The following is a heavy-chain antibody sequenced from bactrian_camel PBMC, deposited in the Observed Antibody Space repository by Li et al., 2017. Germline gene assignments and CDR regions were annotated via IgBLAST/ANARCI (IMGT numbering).Heavy chain of an antibody. CDR1: GSIQRTNC. Sequence: HVQLVESGGGSVQAGGSLGLSCAASGSIQRTNCMGWFRQAPGKGRDWVATDNGVGTTYYGDSVKGRFAISRDNAKNTVYLEMNSLQPEDTAMYFCATPRRIPCNWSAGIAVRGQGTQVTVS. V-gene: IGHV3S53*01. J-gene: IGHJ4*01. CDR3: ATPRRIPCNWSAGIAV. CDR2: DNGVGTT. D-gene: IGHD7*01.